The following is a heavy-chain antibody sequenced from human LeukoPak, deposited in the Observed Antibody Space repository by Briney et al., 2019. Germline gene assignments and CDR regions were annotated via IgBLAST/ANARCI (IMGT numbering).Heavy chain of an antibody. CDR3: ARDRHYYGSGSYYPPPYYYYGMDV. D-gene: IGHD3-10*01. CDR1: GFTFSSYA. CDR2: ISYDGSNK. V-gene: IGHV3-30-3*01. Sequence: GGSLRLSCAASGFTFSSYAMHWVRQAPGKGLEWVAVISYDGSNKYYADSVKGRFTISRDNSKNTLYLQMNSLRAEDTAVYYCARDRHYYGSGSYYPPPYYYYGMDVWGQGTTVTVS. J-gene: IGHJ6*02.